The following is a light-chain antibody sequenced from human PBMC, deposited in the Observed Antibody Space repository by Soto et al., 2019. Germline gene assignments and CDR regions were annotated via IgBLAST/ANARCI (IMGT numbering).Light chain of an antibody. J-gene: IGKJ1*01. Sequence: EIVLTQSPGTLSLSPGERATLSCRASQSVSSSYLAWYQQKPGQTPRLLIYGASSRATGTPDRISGGGSGTHFTLIISSLQSEDSAVYYCQQYNSWLWTFGQGTKVDI. CDR3: QQYNSWLWT. V-gene: IGKV3-20*01. CDR1: QSVSSSY. CDR2: GAS.